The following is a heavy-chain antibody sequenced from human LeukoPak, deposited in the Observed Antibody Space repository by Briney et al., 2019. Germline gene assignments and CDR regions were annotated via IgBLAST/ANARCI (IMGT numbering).Heavy chain of an antibody. CDR1: GFTFSSYA. J-gene: IGHJ4*02. Sequence: GGSLGLSCAASGFTFSSYAMHWVRQAPGKGLEWVAVISYDGSNKYYADSVKGRFTISRDNSKNTLYLQMNSLRAEDTAVYYCARGDVVVVAADFDYWGQGTLVTVSS. CDR2: ISYDGSNK. D-gene: IGHD2-15*01. CDR3: ARGDVVVVAADFDY. V-gene: IGHV3-30*04.